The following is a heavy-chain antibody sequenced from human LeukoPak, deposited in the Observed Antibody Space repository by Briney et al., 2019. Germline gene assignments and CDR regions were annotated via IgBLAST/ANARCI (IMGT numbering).Heavy chain of an antibody. CDR3: ARDPRLYIVVVTAILGPDYYYYGMDV. CDR2: ISAYNGNT. V-gene: IGHV1-18*01. CDR1: GYTFTSYS. Sequence: ASVKVSCKASGYTFTSYSISWVRQAPGQGPEWMGWISAYNGNTNYAQKLQGRVTMTTDTSTSTAYMELSSLRSEDTAVYYCARDPRLYIVVVTAILGPDYYYYGMDVWGQGTTVTVSS. D-gene: IGHD2-21*02. J-gene: IGHJ6*02.